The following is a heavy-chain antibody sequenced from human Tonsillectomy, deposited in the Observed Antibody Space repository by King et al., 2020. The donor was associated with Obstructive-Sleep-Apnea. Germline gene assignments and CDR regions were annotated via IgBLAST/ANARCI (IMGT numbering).Heavy chain of an antibody. CDR2: ISYDGSNK. CDR3: ARDFSSSWTAWYFDY. D-gene: IGHD6-13*01. CDR1: GFTFSSYA. Sequence: VQLVESGGGVVQPGRSLRLSCAASGFTFSSYAMHWVRQAPGKGLEWVAVISYDGSNKYYADSVKGRFTISRDNSKNTLYLQMNSLRAEDTAVYYCARDFSSSWTAWYFDYWGQGTLVTVSS. J-gene: IGHJ4*02. V-gene: IGHV3-30-3*01.